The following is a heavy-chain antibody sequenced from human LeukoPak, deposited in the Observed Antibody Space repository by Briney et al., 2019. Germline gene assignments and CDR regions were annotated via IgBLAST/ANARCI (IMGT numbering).Heavy chain of an antibody. J-gene: IGHJ4*02. CDR2: INGSGGST. D-gene: IGHD3-22*01. CDR1: GFTFSSYA. V-gene: IGHV3-23*01. Sequence: PGGSLRLSCAASGFTFSSYAMSWVRQAPGKGLEWVSAINGSGGSTYYADSVKGRFTISRDNSKNTLYLQMNSLRAEDTAVYYCAKDTAYYYDSSGYSRWGQGTLVTVSS. CDR3: AKDTAYYYDSSGYSR.